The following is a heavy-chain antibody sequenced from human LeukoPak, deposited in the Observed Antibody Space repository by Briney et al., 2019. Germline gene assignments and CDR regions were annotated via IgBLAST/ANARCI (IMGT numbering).Heavy chain of an antibody. CDR1: GFTFSDYY. J-gene: IGHJ4*02. V-gene: IGHV3-11*06. Sequence: PGGSLRLSCEASGFTFSDYYMSWTRQAPGKGLEWISYISGSSSHINYADSVKGRFTISRDNAKKSVYLQMYSLRAEDTAVYYCARDQIGSWWGQGTLVIVSS. CDR3: ARDQIGSW. D-gene: IGHD6-13*01. CDR2: ISGSSSHI.